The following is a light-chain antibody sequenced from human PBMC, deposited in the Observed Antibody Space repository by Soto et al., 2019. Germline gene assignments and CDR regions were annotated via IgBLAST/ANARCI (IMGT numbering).Light chain of an antibody. CDR3: QQSYKTPLT. V-gene: IGKV1-39*01. Sequence: DIQMTQSPSSLSASVGDRVTISCRASQSISRYLNWYQQIPGKAPRLLIYAASNLQSGVPSRFSGSGSGTDFTLPISGLQREDFATYSCQQSYKTPLTFGGGTKVEIK. CDR1: QSISRY. J-gene: IGKJ4*01. CDR2: AAS.